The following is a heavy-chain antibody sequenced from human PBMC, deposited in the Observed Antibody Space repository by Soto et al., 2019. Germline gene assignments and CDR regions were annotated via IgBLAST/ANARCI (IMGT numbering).Heavy chain of an antibody. CDR3: ARARRDCSSSSCYLYYVDS. CDR2: ITSNGGST. CDR1: GFTFTTYG. J-gene: IGHJ4*02. V-gene: IGHV3-64*07. D-gene: IGHD2-2*01. Sequence: EVQMVESGGGLVQPGGSLRLSCAASGFTFTTYGIHWVRQAPGKGLGFVSAITSNGGSTYYADSVKGRFTISRDNSKNTVYLQMGSLSVEDMGVYYCARARRDCSSSSCYLYYVDSWGQGTLVTVSS.